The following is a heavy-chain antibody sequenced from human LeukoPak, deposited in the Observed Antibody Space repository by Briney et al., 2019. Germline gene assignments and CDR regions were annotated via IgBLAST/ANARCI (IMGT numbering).Heavy chain of an antibody. Sequence: GRSLRLSCAASGFTFSSNAMHWGRQAPGKGLEWVAVISYDGSNKYYADSVKGRFTISRDNSKNTLYLQMNSLRAEDTAVYYCASGHDYGGNEFDYWGQGTLVTVSS. CDR3: ASGHDYGGNEFDY. D-gene: IGHD4-23*01. J-gene: IGHJ4*02. CDR1: GFTFSSNA. CDR2: ISYDGSNK. V-gene: IGHV3-30*04.